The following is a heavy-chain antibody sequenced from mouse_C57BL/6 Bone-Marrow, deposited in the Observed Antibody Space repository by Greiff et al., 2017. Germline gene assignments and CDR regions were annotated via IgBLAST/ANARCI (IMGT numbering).Heavy chain of an antibody. CDR2: IYPRSGNT. V-gene: IGHV1-81*01. Sequence: QVQLQQSGAELARPGASVKLSCKASGYTFTSYGISWVKQRTGPGLEWIGEIYPRSGNTYYNEKFKGKATLTADKSSSTAYMELRSLTSEDSAVYFCAREGTYSNYEREMDYWGQGTSVTVSS. CDR1: GYTFTSYG. J-gene: IGHJ4*01. CDR3: AREGTYSNYEREMDY. D-gene: IGHD2-5*01.